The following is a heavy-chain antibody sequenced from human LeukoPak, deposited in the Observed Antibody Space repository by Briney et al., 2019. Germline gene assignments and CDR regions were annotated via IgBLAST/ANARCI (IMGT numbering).Heavy chain of an antibody. J-gene: IGHJ4*02. V-gene: IGHV3-21*01. CDR3: ARGAPRGYSYGSDY. Sequence: PGGTLRLSCAASGFTFSSYSMTWARQASGKGLEWVSSISRSSSYIYYADSVKCRFTISRDNAKNSLYLQMNSLRAEDTAVYYCARGAPRGYSYGSDYWGQGTLVTVSS. CDR2: ISRSSSYI. D-gene: IGHD5-18*01. CDR1: GFTFSSYS.